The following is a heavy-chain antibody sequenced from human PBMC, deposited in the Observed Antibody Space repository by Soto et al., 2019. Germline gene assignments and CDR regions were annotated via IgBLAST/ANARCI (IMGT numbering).Heavy chain of an antibody. V-gene: IGHV1-69*08. J-gene: IGHJ4*02. CDR3: ARDVHSRGYSGYDQGDY. CDR2: IIPILGIA. CDR1: GGTFSSYT. Sequence: QVQLVQSGAEVKKPGSSVKVSCKASGGTFSSYTISWVRQAPGQGLEWMGRIIPILGIANYAHKFQGRVTITADKSTSTAYMELSSLRSEDTAVYYCARDVHSRGYSGYDQGDYWGQGTLVTVSS. D-gene: IGHD5-12*01.